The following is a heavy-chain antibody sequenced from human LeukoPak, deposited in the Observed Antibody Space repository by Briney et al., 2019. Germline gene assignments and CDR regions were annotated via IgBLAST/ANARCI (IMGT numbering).Heavy chain of an antibody. CDR3: ARHVHVLRYFDWLHSGAFDI. Sequence: SETLSLTCTVSGGSISSGSYCWSWIRQPAGKGLEWIGHIHTSGNTNYNPSLKSRVTISVDTSKNQFSLKLSSVTAADTAVYYCARHVHVLRYFDWLHSGAFDIWGQGTMVTVSS. CDR1: GGSISSGSYC. J-gene: IGHJ3*02. V-gene: IGHV4-61*09. D-gene: IGHD3-9*01. CDR2: IHTSGNT.